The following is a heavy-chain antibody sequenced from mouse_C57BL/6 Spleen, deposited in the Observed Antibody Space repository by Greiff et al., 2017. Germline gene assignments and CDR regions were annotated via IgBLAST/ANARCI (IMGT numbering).Heavy chain of an antibody. Sequence: VQLQQSGPVLVKPGASVKMSCKASGYTFTDYYMNWVKQSHGKSLEWIGVINPYNGGTSYNQKFKGKATLTVDKSSSTAYMELNSLTSEDAAVYYCARDTTVVGAMDYRGQGPSVTVSS. J-gene: IGHJ4*01. CDR2: INPYNGGT. CDR1: GYTFTDYY. D-gene: IGHD1-1*01. V-gene: IGHV1-19*01. CDR3: ARDTTVVGAMDY.